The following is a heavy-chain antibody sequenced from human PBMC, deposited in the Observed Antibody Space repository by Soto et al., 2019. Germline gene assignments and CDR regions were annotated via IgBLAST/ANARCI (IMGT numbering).Heavy chain of an antibody. J-gene: IGHJ6*02. Sequence: GASVKVSCKASGYTFTSYAMHWVRQAPGQRLEWMAWINGGNGNTRYSQKFQGRVTITRDTSANTAHMELSSLRSEDTAVYYCARAGTVFGLLGNYYGMDVWGQGTTVTVPS. V-gene: IGHV1-3*01. CDR2: INGGNGNT. CDR3: ARAGTVFGLLGNYYGMDV. D-gene: IGHD3-3*01. CDR1: GYTFTSYA.